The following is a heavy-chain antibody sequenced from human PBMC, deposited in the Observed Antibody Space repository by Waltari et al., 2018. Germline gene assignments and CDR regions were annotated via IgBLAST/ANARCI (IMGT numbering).Heavy chain of an antibody. D-gene: IGHD2-21*02. V-gene: IGHV3-53*01. CDR3: ATDGDGDCSLCLAQ. J-gene: IGHJ4*02. CDR1: GFIVSTNY. CDR2: IYNDGTK. Sequence: EVQLVESGGGVIQPGGSLRLSCAASGFIVSTNYMSWVRQAPGKGLGWGSVIYNDGTKLYADSVKGRFTVSRDNSKNMVHLQMDSLRAEDTAVYYCATDGDGDCSLCLAQWGQGTLVTVSS.